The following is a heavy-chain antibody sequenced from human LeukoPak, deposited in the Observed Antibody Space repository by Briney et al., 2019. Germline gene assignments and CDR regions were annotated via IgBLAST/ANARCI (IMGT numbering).Heavy chain of an antibody. J-gene: IGHJ4*02. CDR3: AGGYSSGCFED. D-gene: IGHD6-19*01. Sequence: PGGSLRLSCAASGFTFSSCGFNWVRQAPGKGLEWVSSIGPTGTDRYYADSVRGRFTISRDNAKNSMYLQMNSLRAEDTAVYYCAGGYSSGCFEDWGQGTLVTVSS. CDR1: GFTFSSCG. CDR2: IGPTGTDR. V-gene: IGHV3-21*01.